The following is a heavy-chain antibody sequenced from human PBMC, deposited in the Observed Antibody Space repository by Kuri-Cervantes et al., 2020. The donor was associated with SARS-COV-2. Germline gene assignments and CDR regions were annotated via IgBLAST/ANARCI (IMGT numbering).Heavy chain of an antibody. CDR2: IYHSGST. D-gene: IGHD3-10*01. CDR3: ARRSGWFDP. CDR1: GYSISSGYY. Sequence: SETLSLTCAVSGYSISSGYYWGWIRQPPGKGLEWIGSIYHSGSTYYNPSLKSRVTISVDTSKNQFSLKLSSVTAADTAVYYCARRSGWFDPWGQGTLVTVSS. V-gene: IGHV4-38-2*01. J-gene: IGHJ5*02.